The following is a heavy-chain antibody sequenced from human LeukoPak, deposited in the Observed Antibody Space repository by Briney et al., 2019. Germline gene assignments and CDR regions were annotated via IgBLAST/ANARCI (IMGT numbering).Heavy chain of an antibody. J-gene: IGHJ4*02. CDR1: GYTFTSYD. D-gene: IGHD3-10*01. CDR3: ARGGLWFGELFSL. V-gene: IGHV1-8*03. CDR2: MNPNSGNT. Sequence: ASVKVSCKASGYTFTSYDINWVRQATGQGLEWMGWMNPNSGNTGYAQRFQGRVTITRNTSISTAYMELSSLRSEDTAVYYCARGGLWFGELFSLWGQGTLVTVSS.